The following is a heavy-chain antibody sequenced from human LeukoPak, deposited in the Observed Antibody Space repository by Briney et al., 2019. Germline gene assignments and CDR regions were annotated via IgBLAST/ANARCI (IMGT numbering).Heavy chain of an antibody. CDR2: ISGSGGST. V-gene: IGHV3-23*01. D-gene: IGHD3-3*01. CDR1: GLTFNSYA. J-gene: IGHJ4*02. Sequence: GGSLRLSCAAAGLTFNSYAMSWVRQAPGKGLEWVSGISGSGGSTYYANSVKGRFTISRDNSKNRLYLQMNSLRVEDTAIYYCAKWTYSDFWSGPGGFDYWGQGTLVTVSS. CDR3: AKWTYSDFWSGPGGFDY.